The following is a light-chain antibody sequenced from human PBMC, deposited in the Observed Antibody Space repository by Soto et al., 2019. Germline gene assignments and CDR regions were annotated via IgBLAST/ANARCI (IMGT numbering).Light chain of an antibody. CDR2: EVD. CDR1: SSDVGGDNY. Sequence: QSALTQPPSASGSPGQSVTISCTGTSSDVGGDNYVFWYQQHPGKVPKLMIYEVDKRPSGVPDRFSGSKSGNTASLTVSGLQAEDEADYYCSSYAGNNNLLFGGGTKVTVL. CDR3: SSYAGNNNLL. V-gene: IGLV2-8*01. J-gene: IGLJ2*01.